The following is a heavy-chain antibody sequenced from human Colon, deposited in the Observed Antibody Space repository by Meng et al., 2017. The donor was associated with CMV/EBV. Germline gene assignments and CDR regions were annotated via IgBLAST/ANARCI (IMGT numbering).Heavy chain of an antibody. Sequence: ASVKVSCKASGYTFTTYGITWVRQAPGQGLEWVGWISAHNGNAEYAQKFQDRVIMTTDTSTTTVDMELRSLRSDDTAMYYCARFRRMTMIPGSQYNYFDPWGQGTLVTVSS. CDR1: GYTFTTYG. CDR2: ISAHNGNA. D-gene: IGHD3-22*01. J-gene: IGHJ5*02. V-gene: IGHV1-18*01. CDR3: ARFRRMTMIPGSQYNYFDP.